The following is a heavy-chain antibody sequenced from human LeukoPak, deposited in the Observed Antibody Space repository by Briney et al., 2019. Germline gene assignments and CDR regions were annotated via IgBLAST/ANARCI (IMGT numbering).Heavy chain of an antibody. J-gene: IGHJ4*02. CDR3: AKVNCSGGSCYLFDY. Sequence: GGSLRLSCAASGFTFSSYAMHWVRQAPGKGLEWVSGISWNSGSIGYADSVKGRFTISRDNAKNSLYLQMNSLRAEDTALYYCAKVNCSGGSCYLFDYWGQGTLVTVSS. V-gene: IGHV3-9*01. CDR2: ISWNSGSI. D-gene: IGHD2-15*01. CDR1: GFTFSSYA.